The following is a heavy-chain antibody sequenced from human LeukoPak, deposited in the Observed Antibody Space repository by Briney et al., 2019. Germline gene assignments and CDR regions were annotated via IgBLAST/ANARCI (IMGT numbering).Heavy chain of an antibody. D-gene: IGHD6-13*01. V-gene: IGHV4-34*01. CDR1: GGSFSGYY. Sequence: SETLSLTCAVYGGSFSGYYWSWIRQPPGKGLEWIGEINHSGSTNYNPSLKSRVTISVDTSKNQFSLKLSSVTAADTAVYYYAREGGEQQLVTYYFDYWGQGTLVTVSS. CDR2: INHSGST. J-gene: IGHJ4*02. CDR3: AREGGEQQLVTYYFDY.